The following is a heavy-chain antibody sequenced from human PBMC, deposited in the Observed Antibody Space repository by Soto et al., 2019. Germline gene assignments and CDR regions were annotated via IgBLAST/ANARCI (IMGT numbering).Heavy chain of an antibody. V-gene: IGHV4-59*08. Sequence: PSETLSLTCPVSGGSISNYYWSWIWQPPGKGLEWIGDIYYNGNTNYKPSLKSRVTISVDTSKSHFSLKLSSVTAADTAVYYCARRVLGGGRGAFDIWGQGTMVTVSS. J-gene: IGHJ3*02. CDR2: IYYNGNT. CDR3: ARRVLGGGRGAFDI. D-gene: IGHD1-26*01. CDR1: GGSISNYY.